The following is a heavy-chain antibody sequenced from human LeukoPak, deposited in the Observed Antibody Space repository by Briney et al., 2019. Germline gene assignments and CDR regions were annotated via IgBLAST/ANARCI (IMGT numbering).Heavy chain of an antibody. CDR1: GGSISSGSYY. CDR2: IYTSGST. CDR3: ARESPRSRDLQEERDL. J-gene: IGHJ2*01. D-gene: IGHD3-16*01. Sequence: SETLSLTCTVSGGSISSGSYYWSWIRQPAGKGLEWIGRIYTSGSTNYNPSLKSRVTISVDTSKNQFSLKLSSVTAADTAVYYCARESPRSRDLQEERDLWGRGTLVTVSS. V-gene: IGHV4-61*02.